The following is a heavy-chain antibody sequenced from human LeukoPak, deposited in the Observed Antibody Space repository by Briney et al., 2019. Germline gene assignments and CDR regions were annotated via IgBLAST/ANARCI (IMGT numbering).Heavy chain of an antibody. CDR3: ARVGSSGWYLFDY. Sequence: GASVKVSCKASGYIFTTYYIHWVRQAPGQGLEWMGVINPSGGSTRYAQKFQGRVTMTRDTSISTAYMELSRLRSDDTAVYYCARVGSSGWYLFDYWGQGTLVTVSS. V-gene: IGHV1-2*02. CDR1: GYIFTTYY. D-gene: IGHD6-19*01. J-gene: IGHJ4*02. CDR2: INPSGGST.